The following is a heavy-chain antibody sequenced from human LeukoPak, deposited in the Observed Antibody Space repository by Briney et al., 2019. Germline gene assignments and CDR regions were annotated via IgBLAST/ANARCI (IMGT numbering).Heavy chain of an antibody. Sequence: EGSLRLSCAASGFTFSSYWMSWVRQTPQKGLEWVANIKEDGSEKYYVDSVKGRFTISRENTKNSLYLQMNSLRADDTAVYYCARDHLGYSFDYWGQGTLVTVSS. CDR3: ARDHLGYSFDY. CDR2: IKEDGSEK. J-gene: IGHJ4*02. V-gene: IGHV3-7*04. CDR1: GFTFSSYW.